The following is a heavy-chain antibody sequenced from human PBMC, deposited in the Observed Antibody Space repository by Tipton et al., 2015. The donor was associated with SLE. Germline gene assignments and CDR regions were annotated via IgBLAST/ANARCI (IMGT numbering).Heavy chain of an antibody. CDR1: GGSISSHY. CDR3: VRSAGYGSNWAHFDY. V-gene: IGHV4-59*11. J-gene: IGHJ4*02. Sequence: TLSLTCTVSGGSISSHYWSWIRQPPGKGLEWIGYIYYSGSTNYNPSLKSRVTISVDTSKNQFSLKLSSVTAADTAVYYCVRSAGYGSNWAHFDYWGQGTLVTVSS. D-gene: IGHD6-13*01. CDR2: IYYSGST.